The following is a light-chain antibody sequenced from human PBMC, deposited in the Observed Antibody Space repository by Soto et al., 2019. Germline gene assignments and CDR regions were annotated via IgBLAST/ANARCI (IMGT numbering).Light chain of an antibody. CDR1: QSVSSY. J-gene: IGKJ4*01. Sequence: EIVLTQSPATLSLSPGERATLSCRASQSVSSYLAWYQQKRCQAPRLLNYDAFNRATGIPARFSGSGSGTDFSLTISSLESEDFAVYYCQKRSSWPLTFGGGTKVEIK. CDR2: DAF. CDR3: QKRSSWPLT. V-gene: IGKV3-11*01.